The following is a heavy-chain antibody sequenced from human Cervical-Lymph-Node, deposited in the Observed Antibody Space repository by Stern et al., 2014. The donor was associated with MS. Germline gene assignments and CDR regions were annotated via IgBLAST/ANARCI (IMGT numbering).Heavy chain of an antibody. D-gene: IGHD6-6*01. Sequence: QVQLVQSGAEVEKPGASEKVSCKASGYIFTDYYLHWVRQAPGQGLEWMGRINPKSGGTSYAQSFQGRVTLTRDTSITTAYMDLSRLTSDDTAVYYCTRALRIADRPSPGGHWFDPWGQGTLVIVSS. CDR1: GYIFTDYY. CDR2: INPKSGGT. CDR3: TRALRIADRPSPGGHWFDP. V-gene: IGHV1-2*02. J-gene: IGHJ5*02.